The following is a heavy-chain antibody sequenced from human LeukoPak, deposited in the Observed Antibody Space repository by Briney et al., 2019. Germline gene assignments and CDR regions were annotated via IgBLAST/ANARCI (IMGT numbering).Heavy chain of an antibody. J-gene: IGHJ4*02. D-gene: IGHD3-16*01. CDR3: AKGYNYGDY. V-gene: IGHV3-30*18. Sequence: GRSLRLSCAASGFTFSNYGMQWVRQAPGKGLEWVAVISSDGSNKYYADSVKGRFTISRDNSKNTLYLQMNSLRVEDTAVYYCAKGYNYGDYWGQGTLVTVSS. CDR1: GFTFSNYG. CDR2: ISSDGSNK.